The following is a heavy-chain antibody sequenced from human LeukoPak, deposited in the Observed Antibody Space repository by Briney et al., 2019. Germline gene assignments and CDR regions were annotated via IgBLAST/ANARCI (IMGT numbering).Heavy chain of an antibody. Sequence: GGSLRLSCAASGFTFGDFFMSWVRQAPGKGLDGWANINGDGSEKFHVDSVRGRFTISRDNAKNALFLQMHSLRADDTAMYFCARGVTMIRGAVMYPYFFDFWGRGTLVTVSS. CDR2: INGDGSEK. CDR3: ARGVTMIRGAVMYPYFFDF. CDR1: GFTFGDFF. V-gene: IGHV3-7*03. J-gene: IGHJ4*02. D-gene: IGHD3-10*01.